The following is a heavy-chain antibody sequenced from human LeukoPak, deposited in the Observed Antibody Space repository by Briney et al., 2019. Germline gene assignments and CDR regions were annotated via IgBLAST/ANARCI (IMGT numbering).Heavy chain of an antibody. V-gene: IGHV3-23*01. Sequence: PGGSLGLSCSVSGFTLSDSAMCWVRQAPGKGLDWVSTISSTGSTYDADSVKGRFTISRDTLKNTLYLQMNSLRADDTAIYYCTKIQYRSGGGAIDSWGQGTVVSVSS. J-gene: IGHJ4*02. CDR3: TKIQYRSGGGAIDS. CDR2: ISSTGST. D-gene: IGHD2-15*01. CDR1: GFTLSDSA.